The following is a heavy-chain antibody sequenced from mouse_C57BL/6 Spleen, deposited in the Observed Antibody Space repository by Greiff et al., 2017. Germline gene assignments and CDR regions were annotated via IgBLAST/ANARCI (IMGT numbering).Heavy chain of an antibody. CDR3: ARWDGYYYAMDY. CDR2: IYPGSGNT. J-gene: IGHJ4*01. Sequence: VQLQQSGAELVRPGASVKLSCTASGYTFTDYYINWVKQRPGQGLEWIARIYPGSGNTYYNEKFKGKATLTAEKSSSTAYMQLNSLTSEDSAVYDCARWDGYYYAMDYWGQGTTVTVSS. CDR1: GYTFTDYY. V-gene: IGHV1-76*01. D-gene: IGHD2-3*01.